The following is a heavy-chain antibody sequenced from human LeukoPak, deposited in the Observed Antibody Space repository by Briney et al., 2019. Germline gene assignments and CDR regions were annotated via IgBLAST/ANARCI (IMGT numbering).Heavy chain of an antibody. CDR1: GDIFSTYY. Sequence: ASVKVSCKVSGDIFSTYYIQRVRQAPGAGLEWVGWINTDIGGTHSAPKFQGRVSMTTDKSISTAYLELTRLTSDDTAMYYCARNWELWGQGTLVTVSS. V-gene: IGHV1-2*02. CDR3: ARNWEL. CDR2: INTDIGGT. D-gene: IGHD3-10*01. J-gene: IGHJ4*02.